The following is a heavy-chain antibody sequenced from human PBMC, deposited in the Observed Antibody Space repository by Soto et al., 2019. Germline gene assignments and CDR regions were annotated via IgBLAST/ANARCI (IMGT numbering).Heavy chain of an antibody. CDR2: IIPILGIA. CDR3: ARGADYYGSEDY. Sequence: QVQLVQSGAEVTKPGSSVKVSCKASGGTFSSYTISWVRQAPGQGLEWMGRIIPILGIANYAQKFQGRVTITADKSTSTAYMELSSLRSEDTAVYYCARGADYYGSEDYWGQGTLVTVSS. J-gene: IGHJ4*02. V-gene: IGHV1-69*02. CDR1: GGTFSSYT. D-gene: IGHD3-10*01.